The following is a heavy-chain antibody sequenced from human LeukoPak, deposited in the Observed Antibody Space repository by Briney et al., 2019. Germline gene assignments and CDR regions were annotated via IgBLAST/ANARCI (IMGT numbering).Heavy chain of an antibody. D-gene: IGHD6-13*01. Sequence: SVKVSCQASGGTFSSYAISWVRQAPGQGIEWMGRIIPIFGTTYYAQKFQGRVTITTDESTSTAYMELSSLRSEDTAVYYCARGPFPLAADGNLEYFDYWGQGTLVTVSS. CDR1: GGTFSSYA. CDR3: ARGPFPLAADGNLEYFDY. V-gene: IGHV1-69*05. CDR2: IIPIFGTT. J-gene: IGHJ4*02.